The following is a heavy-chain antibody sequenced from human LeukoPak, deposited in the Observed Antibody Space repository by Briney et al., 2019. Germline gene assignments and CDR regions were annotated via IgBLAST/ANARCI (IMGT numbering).Heavy chain of an antibody. CDR1: GFTFSSYS. CDR2: ISSSSSTI. CDR3: ARGPYSSGWHH. Sequence: AGGSLRLSCAASGFTFSSYSMNWVRQAPGKGLEWVSCISSSSSTIYYADSVKGRFTISRDNAKNSLYLQMNSLRAEDTAVYYCARGPYSSGWHHWGQGTLVTVSS. D-gene: IGHD6-19*01. V-gene: IGHV3-48*04. J-gene: IGHJ1*01.